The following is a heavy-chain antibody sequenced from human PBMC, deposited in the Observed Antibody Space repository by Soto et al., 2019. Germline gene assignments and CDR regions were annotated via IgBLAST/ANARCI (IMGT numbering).Heavy chain of an antibody. CDR1: GYAFSSYW. V-gene: IGHV5-51*01. D-gene: IGHD2-8*02. J-gene: IGHJ5*02. CDR2: IYPGDSDT. CDR3: ASGYCTATICDPWFDP. Sequence: PGESLKISCHGSGYAFSSYWIAWVRQMPGKGLEWMGIIYPGDSDTRYSPSFQGQVTISVDKSITTAYLQWSSLKASDTAMYYCASGYCTATICDPWFDPWGQGTLVTVSS.